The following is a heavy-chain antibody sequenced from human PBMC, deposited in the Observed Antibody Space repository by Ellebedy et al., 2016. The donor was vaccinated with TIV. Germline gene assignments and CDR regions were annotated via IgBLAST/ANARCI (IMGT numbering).Heavy chain of an antibody. CDR1: GGSLSGYY. D-gene: IGHD2-2*01. V-gene: IGHV4-34*01. CDR2: IDYSGST. J-gene: IGHJ6*03. Sequence: MPSETLSLTCTVHGGSLSGYYWGWIRQSPGKGLEWIGEIDYSGSTNHHPSLKSRVAISLDTSTYQISLKLTSVTAADTAVYYCARESLYLDEGYYYYYMDVWGKGTTVIVSS. CDR3: ARESLYLDEGYYYYYMDV.